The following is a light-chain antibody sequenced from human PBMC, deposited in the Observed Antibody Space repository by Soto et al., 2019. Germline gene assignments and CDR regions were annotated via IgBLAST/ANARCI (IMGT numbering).Light chain of an antibody. CDR1: QSVSSY. CDR2: DAS. CDR3: QQYNNWPT. Sequence: IVLTQSPATLSLSPGERATLSCRASQSVSSYLAWYQQKPGQAPRLLIYDASNRATGIPARFSGSGSGTEFTLTISSLQSEDFAVYCCQQYNNWPTFGQGTKVDIK. V-gene: IGKV3-11*01. J-gene: IGKJ1*01.